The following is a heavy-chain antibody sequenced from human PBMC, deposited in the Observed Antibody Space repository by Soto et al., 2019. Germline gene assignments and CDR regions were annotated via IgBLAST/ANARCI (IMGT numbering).Heavy chain of an antibody. D-gene: IGHD2-8*01. V-gene: IGHV3-23*01. CDR1: GFTLSNYA. CDR3: GKTDGVEGQRFDS. Sequence: EVQLLESGGGLVQPGGSLRLSCAACGFTLSNYAMSWVRQAPGKGLEWVSSISGSGGRIYYAVSVKDRLTNSRDTSKDTPYLQKSSMRAEDTAVYYCGKTDGVEGQRFDSRGQGTLVTDTS. CDR2: ISGSGGRI. J-gene: IGHJ4*02.